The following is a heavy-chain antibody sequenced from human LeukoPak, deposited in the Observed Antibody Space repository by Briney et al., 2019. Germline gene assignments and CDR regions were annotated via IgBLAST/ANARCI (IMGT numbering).Heavy chain of an antibody. CDR3: ARLRYYGMDV. V-gene: IGHV3-48*04. J-gene: IGHJ6*02. Sequence: GGSLRLSCAASGFTFSSYAMSWVRQAPGKGLEWVSYTSSSSSTIYYADSVKSRFTISRDNAKNSLYLQMNSLRAEDTAVYYCARLRYYGMDVWGQGTTVTVSS. CDR2: TSSSSSTI. CDR1: GFTFSSYA.